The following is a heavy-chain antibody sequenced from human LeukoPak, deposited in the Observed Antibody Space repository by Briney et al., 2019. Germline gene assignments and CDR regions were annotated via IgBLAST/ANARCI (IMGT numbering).Heavy chain of an antibody. CDR1: GGSISSSY. V-gene: IGHV4-59*01. D-gene: IGHD3-10*01. CDR3: ARDLSFYYGSGSFNWFDP. J-gene: IGHJ5*02. Sequence: SETLSLTCTVSGGSISSSYWSWIRQSPGRGLEWIGYIYYNGNTNYNPSLKSRVTMSIHTSKNQFSLKLSSVTAADTAVYYCARDLSFYYGSGSFNWFDPWGQGTLVTVS. CDR2: IYYNGNT.